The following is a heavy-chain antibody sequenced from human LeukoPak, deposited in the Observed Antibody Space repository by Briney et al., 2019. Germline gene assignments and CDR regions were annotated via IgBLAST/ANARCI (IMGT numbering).Heavy chain of an antibody. CDR2: ISGSGGST. V-gene: IGHV3-23*01. Sequence: GGSLRLSCAASGLTLSSYAMTWVRQAPGRGLEWVSAISGSGGSTYYADSVKGRFTISRDNSKNTLYLQMNSLRAEDTAVYYCAKGSNYYDSSGYYYGWGQGTLVTVSS. J-gene: IGHJ4*02. CDR3: AKGSNYYDSSGYYYG. CDR1: GLTLSSYA. D-gene: IGHD3-22*01.